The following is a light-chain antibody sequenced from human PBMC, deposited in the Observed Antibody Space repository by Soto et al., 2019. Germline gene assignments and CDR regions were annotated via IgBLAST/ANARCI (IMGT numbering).Light chain of an antibody. V-gene: IGLV2-8*01. CDR1: SSDVGGYEY. CDR2: EVS. Sequence: QSVLTQPPSASGSPGQSVTISCTGTSSDVGGYEYVSWYQHHPGKAPKLFIYEVSKRRSGVPYRFSGSKSANTASLTVSGLQAEDEGDYYCTSYAGNNIVLIGGVTKLTVL. CDR3: TSYAGNNIVL. J-gene: IGLJ2*01.